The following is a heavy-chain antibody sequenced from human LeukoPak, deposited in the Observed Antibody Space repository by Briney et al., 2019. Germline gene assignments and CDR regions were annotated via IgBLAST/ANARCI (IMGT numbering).Heavy chain of an antibody. Sequence: SETLSLTRTVSGGSTSSGNYYWGWIRQPPGKGLEWIGGISSSGNTYYNPSLKSRITISIDTSKNHFSLKLSSVSAADTAVYYCARLGAGPTYYDFWSGYSSFYFGYWGQGTLVTVSS. CDR3: ARLGAGPTYYDFWSGYSSFYFGY. CDR2: ISSSGNT. CDR1: GGSTSSGNYY. V-gene: IGHV4-39*02. D-gene: IGHD3-3*01. J-gene: IGHJ4*02.